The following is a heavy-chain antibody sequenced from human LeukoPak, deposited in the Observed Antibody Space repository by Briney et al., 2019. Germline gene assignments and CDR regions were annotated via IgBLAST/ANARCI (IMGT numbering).Heavy chain of an antibody. D-gene: IGHD5-18*01. J-gene: IGHJ5*02. V-gene: IGHV3-23*01. Sequence: GGSLILSCAASGFTFRSYAMSWVRQVSEKRLEWVSGIYGNGGSTYYADSVKGRFTISRDNSKNTLYLQMNSLRAEDTAVYYCAKELRGYSYGLRNNWFDPWGQGTLVTVSS. CDR1: GFTFRSYA. CDR2: IYGNGGST. CDR3: AKELRGYSYGLRNNWFDP.